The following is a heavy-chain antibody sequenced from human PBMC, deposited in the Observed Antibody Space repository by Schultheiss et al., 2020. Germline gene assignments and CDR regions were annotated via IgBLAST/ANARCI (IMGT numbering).Heavy chain of an antibody. CDR1: GYSFTSYG. J-gene: IGHJ4*02. CDR2: ISAYNGNR. V-gene: IGHV1-18*04. CDR3: ARGLRNYGGIVVDDSFDS. Sequence: ASVKVSCKASGYSFTSYGISWVRQAPGQGLEWMGWISAYNGNRNYAQNVQGRVTMTTDTSTSTAYMELRSLRSDDTAVYYCARGLRNYGGIVVDDSFDSWGQGTLVTVSS. D-gene: IGHD3-22*01.